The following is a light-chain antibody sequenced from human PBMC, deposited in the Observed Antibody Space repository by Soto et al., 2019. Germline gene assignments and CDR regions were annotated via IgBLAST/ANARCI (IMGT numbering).Light chain of an antibody. Sequence: QLVLTQAPSASGTPGQRVTISCSGSSSNIGSNTVNWYQQLPGTAPKLLLYRNNQRPSGVPDRFSGSKSGTSASLAIGGLQSEEEADYYCAAWDDSLNAWVFGGGTKVTVL. J-gene: IGLJ3*02. CDR3: AAWDDSLNAWV. CDR2: RNN. V-gene: IGLV1-44*01. CDR1: SSNIGSNT.